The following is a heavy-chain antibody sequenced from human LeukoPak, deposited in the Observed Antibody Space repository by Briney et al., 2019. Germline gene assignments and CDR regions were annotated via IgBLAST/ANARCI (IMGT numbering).Heavy chain of an antibody. V-gene: IGHV4-59*08. CDR2: ILYAGST. D-gene: IGHD5-18*01. J-gene: IGHJ4*02. CDR1: GGSIRSYY. CDR3: ASGERGYSYGPLDY. Sequence: SETLSLTCTVSGGSIRSYYWSWIRPPAGKGLEWNGYILYAGSTTYNPSLKGRVTISIDTSKNQFSLKLNSVTAADTAVYYCASGERGYSYGPLDYWGQGTLVAVSS.